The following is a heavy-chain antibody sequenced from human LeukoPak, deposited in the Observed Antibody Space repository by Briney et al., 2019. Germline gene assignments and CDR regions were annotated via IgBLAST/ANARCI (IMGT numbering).Heavy chain of an antibody. CDR1: GYTFTGYY. V-gene: IGHV1-2*02. CDR3: ARDRNFARPSSHTFGGVIVPLGY. D-gene: IGHD3-16*02. CDR2: INPNSGGT. J-gene: IGHJ4*02. Sequence: GASVKVSCKASGYTFTGYYMHWVRQAPGQGLEWMGWINPNSGGTNYAQKLQGRVTMTTDTSTSTAYMELRSLRSDDTAVYYCARDRNFARPSSHTFGGVIVPLGYWGQGTLVTVSS.